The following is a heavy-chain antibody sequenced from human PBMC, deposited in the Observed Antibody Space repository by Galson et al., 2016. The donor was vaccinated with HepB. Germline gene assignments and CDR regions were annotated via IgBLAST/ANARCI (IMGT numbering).Heavy chain of an antibody. CDR1: GLTFSNFW. V-gene: IGHV3-7*04. CDR3: ARAYQYTLDY. Sequence: SLRLSCAASGLTFSNFWMTWVRQAPGKGLEWVANINQDGTEKHYLDSVRGRFTISRDNATSPLFLQMNSLRAEDTAVYFCARAYQYTLDYWGQGTLVTVSS. CDR2: INQDGTEK. J-gene: IGHJ4*02. D-gene: IGHD1-1*01.